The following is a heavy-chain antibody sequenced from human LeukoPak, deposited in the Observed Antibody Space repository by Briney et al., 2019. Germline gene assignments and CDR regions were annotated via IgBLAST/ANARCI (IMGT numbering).Heavy chain of an antibody. CDR2: IWYDGSNK. V-gene: IGHV3-33*08. Sequence: GGSLRLSCAASGFTFSSYGMHWVRQAPGKGLEWVAVIWYDGSNKYYADSVKGRFTISRDNSKNTLYLQMNSLRAEDTAVYYCARGGSYYGSGSLDDYWGQGTLVTVSS. CDR1: GFTFSSYG. J-gene: IGHJ4*02. D-gene: IGHD3-10*01. CDR3: ARGGSYYGSGSLDDY.